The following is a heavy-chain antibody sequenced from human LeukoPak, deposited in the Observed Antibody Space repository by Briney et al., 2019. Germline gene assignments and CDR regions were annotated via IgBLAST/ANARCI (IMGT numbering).Heavy chain of an antibody. CDR2: IYHSGST. J-gene: IGHJ4*02. CDR3: ARGPTVSDY. D-gene: IGHD4-11*01. V-gene: IGHV4-38-2*02. CDR1: GYSISSGYY. Sequence: SETLSLTCTVSGYSISSGYYWGWIRPPPGKGLEWIGSIYHSGSTYYNPSLKSRVTISVDTSKNQFSLKLSSVTAADTAVYYCARGPTVSDYWGQGTLVTVSS.